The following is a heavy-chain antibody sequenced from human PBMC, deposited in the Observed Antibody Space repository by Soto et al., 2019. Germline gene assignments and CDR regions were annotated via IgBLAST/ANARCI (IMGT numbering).Heavy chain of an antibody. CDR2: IYYSGST. CDR3: AGTTGSGRLAAFDY. J-gene: IGHJ4*02. CDR1: GDSVSSADYY. V-gene: IGHV4-30-4*02. D-gene: IGHD2-15*01. Sequence: SETLPLTCTVSGDSVSSADYYWSWIRQPPGEGLEWIGHIYYSGSTYYTPSLRGRVTISVDTSKNQFSLNLSSVTAADTAVYYCAGTTGSGRLAAFDYWGQGTLVTVSS.